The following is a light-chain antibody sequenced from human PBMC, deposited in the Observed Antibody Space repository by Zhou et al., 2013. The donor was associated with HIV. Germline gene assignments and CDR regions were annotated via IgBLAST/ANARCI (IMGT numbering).Light chain of an antibody. CDR1: QRLGSN. CDR3: QYYGSSPRT. J-gene: IGKJ1*01. Sequence: EIVMTQSPATLSVSPGESATLSCRASQRLGSNLAWYQQKPGQAPRLLIYGASSRATGIPDRFSGSGSGTDFALTISSLEPEDFAVYYCQYYGSSPRTFGQGTTVEI. CDR2: GAS. V-gene: IGKV3-20*01.